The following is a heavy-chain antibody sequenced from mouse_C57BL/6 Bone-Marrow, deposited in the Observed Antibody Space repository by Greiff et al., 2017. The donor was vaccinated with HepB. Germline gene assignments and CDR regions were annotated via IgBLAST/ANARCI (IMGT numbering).Heavy chain of an antibody. J-gene: IGHJ2*01. Sequence: QVQLQQSGPELVKPGASVKISCKASGYTFTDYYINWVKQRPGQGLEWIGWIFPGSGSTYYNEKFKGKATLTADKSSSTAYMELRSLTSEDSAVYFCAREGYGKGDYWGQGTTLTVSS. CDR2: IFPGSGST. CDR1: GYTFTDYY. CDR3: AREGYGKGDY. V-gene: IGHV1-75*01. D-gene: IGHD2-1*01.